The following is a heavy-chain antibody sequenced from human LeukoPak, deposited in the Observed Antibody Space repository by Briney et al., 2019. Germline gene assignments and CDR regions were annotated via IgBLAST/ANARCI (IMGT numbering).Heavy chain of an antibody. V-gene: IGHV4-34*01. CDR3: ARGRAFFYGDYAGGYFQH. CDR1: GGSFSGYY. CDR2: INHSGST. Sequence: SETLSLTCAVYGGSFSGYYWSWIRQPPGKGLEWIGEINHSGSTNYNPSPKSRVTISVDTSKNQFSLKLSSVTAADTAVYYCARGRAFFYGDYAGGYFQHWGQGTLVTVSS. D-gene: IGHD4-17*01. J-gene: IGHJ1*01.